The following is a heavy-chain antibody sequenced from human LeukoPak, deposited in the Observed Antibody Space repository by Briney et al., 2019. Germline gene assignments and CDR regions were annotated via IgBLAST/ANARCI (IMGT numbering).Heavy chain of an antibody. CDR1: GFTVSSNY. CDR2: TYTGGST. J-gene: IGHJ4*02. Sequence: GGSLRLSCAASGFTVSSNYMSWVRQAPGKGLEWVSVTYTGGSTDYADSVKGRFTISRDNSKNTLYVQMNSLRAEDTAIYYCARNEYSTLDYWGQETLVTVSS. CDR3: ARNEYSTLDY. D-gene: IGHD4-11*01. V-gene: IGHV3-53*01.